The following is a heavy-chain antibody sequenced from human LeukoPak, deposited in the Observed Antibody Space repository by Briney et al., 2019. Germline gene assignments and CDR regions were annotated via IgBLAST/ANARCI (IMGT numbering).Heavy chain of an antibody. CDR1: GSTFSSYA. D-gene: IGHD2-15*01. V-gene: IGHV3-64*01. CDR2: ISSIEGRI. J-gene: IGHJ4*02. Sequence: QPGGSLRLSCAASGSTFSSYAMSWVRQAPGKGLECVSAISSIEGRIYYANSVKGRFTISRDNSKNMVFLQMGSLRAEDMAVYYCARARRDCSGGTCFSYYFDNWGQGTLVTVSP. CDR3: ARARRDCSGGTCFSYYFDN.